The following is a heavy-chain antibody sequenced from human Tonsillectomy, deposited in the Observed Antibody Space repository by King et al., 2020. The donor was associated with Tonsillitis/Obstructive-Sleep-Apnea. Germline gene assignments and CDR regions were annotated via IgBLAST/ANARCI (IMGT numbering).Heavy chain of an antibody. V-gene: IGHV3-23*04. Sequence: VQLVESGGGLVQPGGSLRLSCAASGFTFSNYAMSWVRQTPGKGLEWVSAIVSSGGSTYYADSVRGRFTISRDNSQNTVYLQMNSLRAEDTAVYYCAKEGFEYQLPTYYFDYWGQGTLVTVSS. CDR1: GFTFSNYA. CDR2: IVSSGGST. D-gene: IGHD2-2*01. J-gene: IGHJ4*02. CDR3: AKEGFEYQLPTYYFDY.